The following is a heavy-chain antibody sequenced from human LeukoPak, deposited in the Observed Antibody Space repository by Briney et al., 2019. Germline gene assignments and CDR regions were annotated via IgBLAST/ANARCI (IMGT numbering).Heavy chain of an antibody. V-gene: IGHV4-61*01. J-gene: IGHJ4*02. CDR1: GGSISSTTNW. CDR3: ARGEIKYGSSWYFDY. D-gene: IGHD6-13*01. CDR2: VSYSGST. Sequence: SGTLSLTCAVSGGSISSTTNWWSWVRQPPGKGLEWIGYVSYSGSTNYNPSLKSRVTISVDTSKNQFSLKLSSVTAADTAVYYCARGEIKYGSSWYFDYWGQGTLVAVSS.